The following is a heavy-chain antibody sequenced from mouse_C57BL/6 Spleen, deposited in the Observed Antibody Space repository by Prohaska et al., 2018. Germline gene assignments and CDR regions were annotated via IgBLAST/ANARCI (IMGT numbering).Heavy chain of an antibody. CDR3: ARYYGSSFYWYFDV. J-gene: IGHJ1*03. CDR2: INTHSGEP. V-gene: IGHV9-4*01. D-gene: IGHD1-1*01. Sequence: GKGFKWIGWINTHSGEPKYAEDFKGRFAFSLETSASTAYLQISNLKNEDTATYFCARYYGSSFYWYFDVWGTGTTVTVSS.